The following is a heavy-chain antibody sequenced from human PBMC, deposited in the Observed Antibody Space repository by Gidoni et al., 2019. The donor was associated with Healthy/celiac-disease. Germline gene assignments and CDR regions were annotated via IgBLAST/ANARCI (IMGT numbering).Heavy chain of an antibody. Sequence: DVQLLESGVGLVQPGGALRLSCAASGFTFGSYAMCWVSQAPGKGMEWGSAISGSGVSTYYADAVTGRFPISRDNSKNTMYLQMNSLRAEDTAVYYCAKSAARYFQHWGQGTLVTVSS. V-gene: IGHV3-23*01. J-gene: IGHJ1*01. D-gene: IGHD6-6*01. CDR3: AKSAARYFQH. CDR1: GFTFGSYA. CDR2: ISGSGVST.